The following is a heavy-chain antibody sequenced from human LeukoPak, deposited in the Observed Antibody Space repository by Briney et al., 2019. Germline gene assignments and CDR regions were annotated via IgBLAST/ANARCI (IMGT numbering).Heavy chain of an antibody. V-gene: IGHV4-38-2*02. J-gene: IGHJ4*02. D-gene: IGHD6-6*01. Sequence: PSETLSLTCTVSGGSISSGFYWGWIRQPPGKGLEWIGNVYHGGSSYYNPSLKSRVTISVDTSKNQFSLNLYSVTAADTAVYYCARRVGSSDCFDYWGQGTLVTVSS. CDR1: GGSISSGFY. CDR2: VYHGGSS. CDR3: ARRVGSSDCFDY.